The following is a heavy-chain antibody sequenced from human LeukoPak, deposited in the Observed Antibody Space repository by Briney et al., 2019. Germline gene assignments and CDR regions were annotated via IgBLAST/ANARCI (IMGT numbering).Heavy chain of an antibody. Sequence: PSETLSLTCTVSGGSLSNYYWSWIRQPPGKGLERIGSICYSGSTYYNPSLKSRVTISVDTSKNQFYLKLSSVTAADTAVYYCARGSLLSSSLSGLRNWFDPWGQGTLVTVSS. V-gene: IGHV4-59*12. CDR1: GGSLSNYY. D-gene: IGHD6-6*01. J-gene: IGHJ5*02. CDR2: ICYSGST. CDR3: ARGSLLSSSLSGLRNWFDP.